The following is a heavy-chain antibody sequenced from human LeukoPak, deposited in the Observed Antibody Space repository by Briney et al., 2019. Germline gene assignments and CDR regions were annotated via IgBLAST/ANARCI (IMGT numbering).Heavy chain of an antibody. J-gene: IGHJ6*03. CDR3: ARRRLVANENYYYYYMDV. V-gene: IGHV5-51*01. D-gene: IGHD5-12*01. CDR1: GYTFTNYW. CDR2: MYPGDSDT. Sequence: GESLKISCQTSGYTFTNYWIGWVRQMPGKGLEWMGIMYPGDSDTRYSPSFQGQVTISADKSISTAYLQWSSLKASDTAMYYCARRRLVANENYYYYYMDVWGKGTTVTVSS.